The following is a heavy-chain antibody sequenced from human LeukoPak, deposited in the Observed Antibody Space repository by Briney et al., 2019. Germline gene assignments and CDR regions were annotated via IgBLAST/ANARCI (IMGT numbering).Heavy chain of an antibody. D-gene: IGHD1-26*01. J-gene: IGHJ4*02. CDR3: TRESGAFSPFGF. CDR2: VHLSGAS. CDR1: GGSITQTNY. V-gene: IGHV4-4*02. Sequence: PSETLSLTCDVSGGSITQTNYWTWVRQPPGKGLEWIGEVHLSGASNYNPSLKSRVNMSIDKSKNQLSLELTSVTAADTAIYYCTRESGAFSPFGFWGQGTLVTVSS.